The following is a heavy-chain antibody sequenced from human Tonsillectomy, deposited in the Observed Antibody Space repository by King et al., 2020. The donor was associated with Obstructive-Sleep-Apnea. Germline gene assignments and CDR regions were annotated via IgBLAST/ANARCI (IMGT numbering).Heavy chain of an antibody. CDR3: SRLTYDILTGYYQYYFDY. Sequence: VQLVESGAEVKKPGESLKISCKGSGYDFTTYWIGWVRQMPGQGLEWMGIIYPDDSDTKYSPAFHGQVTISAAKSITTAYLQWSSLKASDTAIYYCSRLTYDILTGYYQYYFDYWGQGTLVTVSS. D-gene: IGHD3-9*01. J-gene: IGHJ4*02. CDR2: IYPDDSDT. CDR1: GYDFTTYW. V-gene: IGHV5-51*01.